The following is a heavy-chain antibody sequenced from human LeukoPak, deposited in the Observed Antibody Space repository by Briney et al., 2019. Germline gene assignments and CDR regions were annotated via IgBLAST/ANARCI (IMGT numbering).Heavy chain of an antibody. V-gene: IGHV1-69*05. J-gene: IGHJ4*02. CDR1: GGTFSSYA. Sequence: ASVKVSCKASGGTFSSYAISWVRQAPGQGLEWMGGIIPIFGTANYAQKFQGRVTITTDESTSTAYMELSSLRPEDTAVYYCASGYYGNFDYWGQGTLVTVSS. D-gene: IGHD3-10*01. CDR2: IIPIFGTA. CDR3: ASGYYGNFDY.